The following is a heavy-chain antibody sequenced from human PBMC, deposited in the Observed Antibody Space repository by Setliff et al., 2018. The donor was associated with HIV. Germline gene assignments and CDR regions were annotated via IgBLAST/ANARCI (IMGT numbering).Heavy chain of an antibody. CDR2: INSDSDST. Sequence: GGSLRLSCVASGFTFSNYAMNWVRQAPGKGLEWVSTINSDSDSTYADSVKGRFTISRDNSKNTLYLRMNSLRAEDTAVYFCARCRDYDYDRFDYWGQGALDTVSS. J-gene: IGHJ4*02. V-gene: IGHV3-23*01. D-gene: IGHD3-22*01. CDR1: GFTFSNYA. CDR3: ARCRDYDYDRFDY.